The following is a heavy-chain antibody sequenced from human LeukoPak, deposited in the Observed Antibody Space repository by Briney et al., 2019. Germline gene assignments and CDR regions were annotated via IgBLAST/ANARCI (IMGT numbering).Heavy chain of an antibody. J-gene: IGHJ6*03. V-gene: IGHV3-74*01. D-gene: IGHD1-26*01. Sequence: GGSLRLSCATSGFTFSSYWMHWVRQAPGKGLAWVSYINPDGSSTNYADSVKGRFTISRDNTKNTVYLQMNSLRAEDTAVYYCARGPHRGGTYYYYMDVWGRGTTVTISS. CDR2: INPDGSST. CDR1: GFTFSSYW. CDR3: ARGPHRGGTYYYYMDV.